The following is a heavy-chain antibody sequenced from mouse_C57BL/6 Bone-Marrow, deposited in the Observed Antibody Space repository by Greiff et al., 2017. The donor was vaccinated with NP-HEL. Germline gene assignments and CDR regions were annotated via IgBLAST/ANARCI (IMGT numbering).Heavy chain of an antibody. Sequence: VQLQQPGAELVKPGASVKLSCKASGYTFTSYWMQWVKQRPGQGLEWIGEIDPSDSYTNYNQKFKGKATLTVDTSSSTAYMQLSSLTSEDSAVYYCARVYYGNWMDYWGQGTSVTVSS. D-gene: IGHD2-1*01. V-gene: IGHV1-50*01. J-gene: IGHJ4*01. CDR2: IDPSDSYT. CDR3: ARVYYGNWMDY. CDR1: GYTFTSYW.